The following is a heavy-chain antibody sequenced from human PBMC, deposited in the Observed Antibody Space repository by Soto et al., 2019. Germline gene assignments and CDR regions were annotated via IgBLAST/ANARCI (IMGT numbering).Heavy chain of an antibody. D-gene: IGHD3-22*01. J-gene: IGHJ4*02. Sequence: SETLSLTCTVSGGSISSSSYFWGWIRQPPGKGLEWIGSIYYSGSTYYNPSLKSRVTVSVDTSKNQFSLKLSSVTAADTAVYYCARDVDSSGYYPLGFDYWGQGTLVTVSS. V-gene: IGHV4-39*07. CDR2: IYYSGST. CDR3: ARDVDSSGYYPLGFDY. CDR1: GGSISSSSYF.